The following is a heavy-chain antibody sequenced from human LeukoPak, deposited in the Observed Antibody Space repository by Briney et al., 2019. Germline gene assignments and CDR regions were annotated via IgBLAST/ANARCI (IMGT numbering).Heavy chain of an antibody. CDR3: AKVTRQWLANDAFDI. J-gene: IGHJ3*02. V-gene: IGHV3-33*06. CDR1: GFTFSSYG. D-gene: IGHD6-19*01. CDR2: IWYDGSNK. Sequence: GRSLRLSCAASGFTFSSYGMHWVRQAPGKGLEWVAVIWYDGSNKYYADSVKGRFTISRDNSKNTLYLQMNSLRAEDTAVYYCAKVTRQWLANDAFDIWGQGTMVTVSS.